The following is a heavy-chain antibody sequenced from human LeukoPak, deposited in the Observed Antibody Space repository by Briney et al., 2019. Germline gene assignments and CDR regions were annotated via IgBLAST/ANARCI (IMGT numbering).Heavy chain of an antibody. CDR2: IYTSGST. V-gene: IGHV4-4*07. J-gene: IGHJ5*02. D-gene: IGHD6-19*01. CDR1: GGSINSYY. CDR3: ARDGYSSGWYFWFDP. Sequence: SETLSLTCTVSGGSINSYYWSWIRQPAGKGLEWIGRIYTSGSTNYNPSLKSRVTISVDTSKNQFSLKLSSVTAADTAVYYCARDGYSSGWYFWFDPWGQGTLVTVSS.